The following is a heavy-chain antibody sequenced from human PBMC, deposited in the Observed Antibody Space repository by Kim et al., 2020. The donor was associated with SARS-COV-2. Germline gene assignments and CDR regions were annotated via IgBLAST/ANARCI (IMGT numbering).Heavy chain of an antibody. CDR3: ARGLKYYDFWSAVMGYGMDV. D-gene: IGHD3-3*01. CDR1: GYTFTSYD. CDR2: MNPNSGNT. Sequence: ASVKVSCKASGYTFTSYDINWVRQATGQGLEWMGWMNPNSGNTGYAQKFQGRVTMTRNTSISTAYMELSSLRSEDTAVYYCARGLKYYDFWSAVMGYGMDVWSQGTTVTVSS. V-gene: IGHV1-8*01. J-gene: IGHJ6*02.